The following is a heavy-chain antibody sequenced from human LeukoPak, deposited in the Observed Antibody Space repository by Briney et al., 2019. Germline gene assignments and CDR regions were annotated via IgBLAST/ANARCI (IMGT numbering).Heavy chain of an antibody. Sequence: GGSLRLSCAASGFTFSSYGMHWVRQAPGKGLEVVAVFWFDGSNKYYAESVKGRFTISRDNSKNTLYLQMNSLRAEDTAVYYCAREEYAESHAEYFQYWGQGTLVTVSS. V-gene: IGHV3-33*01. J-gene: IGHJ1*01. CDR3: AREEYAESHAEYFQY. D-gene: IGHD2-2*01. CDR2: FWFDGSNK. CDR1: GFTFSSYG.